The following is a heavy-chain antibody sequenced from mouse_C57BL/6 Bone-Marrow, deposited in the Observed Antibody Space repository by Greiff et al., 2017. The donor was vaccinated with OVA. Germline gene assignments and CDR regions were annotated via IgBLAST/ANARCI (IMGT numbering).Heavy chain of an antibody. J-gene: IGHJ2*01. CDR2: INPNNGGT. D-gene: IGHD2-14*01. Sequence: EVQLKQSGPELVKPGASVKISCKASGYTFTDYYMNWVKQSHGKSLEWIGDINPNNGGTSYNQKFKGKATLTVDKSSSTAYMELRSLTSEDSAVYYCARGRYSSDYWGQGTTLTVSS. CDR1: GYTFTDYY. V-gene: IGHV1-26*01. CDR3: ARGRYSSDY.